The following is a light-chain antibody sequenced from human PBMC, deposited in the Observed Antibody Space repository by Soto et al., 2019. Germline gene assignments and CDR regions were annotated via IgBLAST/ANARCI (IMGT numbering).Light chain of an antibody. V-gene: IGKV1-9*01. CDR2: GGY. J-gene: IGKJ5*01. CDR1: QDVSDF. Sequence: DIQLTQSPSILSASVGDRVTLTCRARQDVSDFLAWYQHPPGKAQKLLIYGGYTLQSGVPSRFSGSGSGTEFSLTITGLQPEDFVTYYCQYLNGAPTITFGQGTRLEIK. CDR3: QYLNGAPTIT.